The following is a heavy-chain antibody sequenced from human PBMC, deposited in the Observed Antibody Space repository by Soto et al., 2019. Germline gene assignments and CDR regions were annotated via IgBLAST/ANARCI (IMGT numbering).Heavy chain of an antibody. J-gene: IGHJ4*02. CDR2: IKSKTDGGTT. CDR3: TTAEIFGVVPFPYYFDY. CDR1: GFTFSNAW. V-gene: IGHV3-15*07. D-gene: IGHD3-3*01. Sequence: PGGSLRLSCAASGFTFSNAWMNWVRQAPGKGLEWVGRIKSKTDGGTTDYAAPVKGRFTISRDDSKNTLYLQMNSLKTEDTAVYYCTTAEIFGVVPFPYYFDYWGQGTLVTVSS.